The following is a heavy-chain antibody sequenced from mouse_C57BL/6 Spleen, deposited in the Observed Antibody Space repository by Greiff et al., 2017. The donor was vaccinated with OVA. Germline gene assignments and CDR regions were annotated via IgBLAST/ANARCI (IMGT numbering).Heavy chain of an antibody. Sequence: EVKLVESGGGLVQPKGSLKLSCAASGFSFNTYAMNWVRQAPGKGLEWVARIRSKSNNYATYYADSVKDRFTISRDDSESMLYLQMNNLKTEDTAMYYCVRQRSTVVAHFDYWGQGTTLTVSS. CDR3: VRQRSTVVAHFDY. D-gene: IGHD1-1*01. CDR2: IRSKSNNYAT. CDR1: GFSFNTYA. J-gene: IGHJ2*01. V-gene: IGHV10-1*01.